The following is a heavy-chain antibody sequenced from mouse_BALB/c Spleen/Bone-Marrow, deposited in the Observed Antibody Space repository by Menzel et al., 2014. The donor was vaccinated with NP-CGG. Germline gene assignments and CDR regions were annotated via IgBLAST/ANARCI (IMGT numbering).Heavy chain of an antibody. J-gene: IGHJ3*01. CDR2: IDPANGNT. D-gene: IGHD2-13*01. V-gene: IGHV14-3*02. CDR3: TREGDSPFAY. CDR1: GFNIKDTY. Sequence: VQLQQSGAELVKPGASVKLSCTASGFNIKDTYMHWVKQRPEQGLAWIGRIDPANGNTKYDPKFQGKATITTDKSSSTAYMQLSSLTSEDSAVYYCTREGDSPFAYWGQGTLVTVSA.